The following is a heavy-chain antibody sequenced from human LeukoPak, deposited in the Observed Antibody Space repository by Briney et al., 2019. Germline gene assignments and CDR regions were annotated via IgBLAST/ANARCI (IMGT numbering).Heavy chain of an antibody. V-gene: IGHV4-61*02. CDR1: GGSISSDSYY. CDR3: ARDFWSGSYYFDY. Sequence: SETLSLTCTVSGGSISSDSYYWSWIRQPAGKGLEWIGRIYTSGSTNYNPSLKSRVAMSVDTSKNQFSLKPRSVTAADTAVYYCARDFWSGSYYFDYWGQGTLVTVSS. D-gene: IGHD3-3*01. J-gene: IGHJ4*02. CDR2: IYTSGST.